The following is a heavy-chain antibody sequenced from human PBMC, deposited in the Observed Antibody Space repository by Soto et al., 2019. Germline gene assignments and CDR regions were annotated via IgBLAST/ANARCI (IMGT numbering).Heavy chain of an antibody. D-gene: IGHD3-10*01. CDR2: VSAGGDMT. CDR3: ARGDRGGSGSPASYYYSGLDV. Sequence: GGSLRLSCAASGFTFNSYTMSWVRQAPGKGLEWVSSVSAGGDMTYYSDSVKGRFTTSRDNSNNALFLQMNSLRIEDTALYYCARGDRGGSGSPASYYYSGLDVWGQGTTVTV. J-gene: IGHJ6*02. CDR1: GFTFNSYT. V-gene: IGHV3-23*01.